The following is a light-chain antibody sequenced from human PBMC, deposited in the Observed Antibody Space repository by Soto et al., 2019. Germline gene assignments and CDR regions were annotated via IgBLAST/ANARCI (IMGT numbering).Light chain of an antibody. Sequence: EIVLTQSPGTLSLSPGKRATLSCRASQSISSSYLAWYQQRPGQAPRLLIYGASSRATGIPDRFSGSGSGTNFTLTISRLEPEDVAVYYCQQYGSSSWTFGQGTKVDIK. CDR3: QQYGSSSWT. J-gene: IGKJ1*01. CDR2: GAS. CDR1: QSISSSY. V-gene: IGKV3-20*01.